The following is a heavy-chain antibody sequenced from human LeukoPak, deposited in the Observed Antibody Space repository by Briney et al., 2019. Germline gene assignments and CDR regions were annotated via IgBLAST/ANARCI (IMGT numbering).Heavy chain of an antibody. CDR2: IYTSGST. CDR1: GGSISSGSYY. Sequence: SETLSLTCTVSGGSISSGSYYWSWIRQPAGKGLEWIGRIYTSGSTNYNPSLKSRVTISVDTSKNQFSLKLSSVTAADTAVYYCAREGYGDGIYYYYYMDVWGKGTTVTISS. CDR3: AREGYGDGIYYYYYMDV. V-gene: IGHV4-61*02. D-gene: IGHD4-17*01. J-gene: IGHJ6*03.